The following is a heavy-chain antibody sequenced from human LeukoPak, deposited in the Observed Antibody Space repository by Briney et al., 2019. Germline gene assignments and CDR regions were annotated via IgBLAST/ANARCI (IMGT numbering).Heavy chain of an antibody. V-gene: IGHV4-38-2*02. CDR3: ARRSNPGIAAAGTEEYWYFDL. CDR2: IYHSGST. D-gene: IGHD6-13*01. CDR1: GYSISSGYY. Sequence: SETLSLTCTVSGYSISSGYYWGWIRQPPGKGLEWIGSIYHSGSTYYNPSLKSRVTISVDTSKNQFSLKLSSVTAADTAVYYCARRSNPGIAAAGTEEYWYFDLWGRGTLVTVSS. J-gene: IGHJ2*01.